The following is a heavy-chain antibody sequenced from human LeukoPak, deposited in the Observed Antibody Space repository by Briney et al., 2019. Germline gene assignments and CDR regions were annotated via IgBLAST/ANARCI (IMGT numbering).Heavy chain of an antibody. CDR3: VRHRAYSSSSPFDY. J-gene: IGHJ4*02. CDR2: IYYTGST. CDR1: GGSISSLY. Sequence: SETLSLTCSVSGGSISSLYWSWIRQPPGKGLEWIGYIYYTGSTNYNPSLKSRVTMFVDMSKNQFSLRLSSVTAADTAVYYCVRHRAYSSSSPFDYWGQGTLVTVSS. V-gene: IGHV4-59*08. D-gene: IGHD6-6*01.